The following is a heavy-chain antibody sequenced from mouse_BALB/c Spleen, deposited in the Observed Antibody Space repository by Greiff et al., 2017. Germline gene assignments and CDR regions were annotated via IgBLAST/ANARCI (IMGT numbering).Heavy chain of an antibody. D-gene: IGHD1-2*01. CDR3: ARGGGTTATSWFAY. V-gene: IGHV5-6-5*01. CDR2: ISSGGST. J-gene: IGHJ3*01. Sequence: GQGVESGGGLVKPGGSLKLSCAASGFTFSSYAMSWVRQTPEKRLEWVASISSGGSTYYPDSVKGRFTISRDNARNILYLQMSSLRSEDTAMYYCARGGGTTATSWFAYWGQGTLVTVSA. CDR1: GFTFSSYA.